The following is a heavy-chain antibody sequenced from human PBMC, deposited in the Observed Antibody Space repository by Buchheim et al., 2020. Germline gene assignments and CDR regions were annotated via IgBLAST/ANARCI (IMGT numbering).Heavy chain of an antibody. J-gene: IGHJ4*02. CDR1: GFTFSSYG. D-gene: IGHD6-19*01. Sequence: QVQLVESGGGVVQPGRSLRLSCAASGFTFSSYGMHWVRQAPGKGLEWVAVISYDGSNKYYADSVKGRFTISRDNSKNTLYLQMNSLRAEDTAVYYCAKDSYSSGWYPYFDYWGQGTL. V-gene: IGHV3-30*18. CDR3: AKDSYSSGWYPYFDY. CDR2: ISYDGSNK.